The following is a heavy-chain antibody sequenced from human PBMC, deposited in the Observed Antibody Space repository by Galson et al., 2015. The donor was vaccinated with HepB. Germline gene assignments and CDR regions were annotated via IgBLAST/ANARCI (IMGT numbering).Heavy chain of an antibody. D-gene: IGHD6-19*01. V-gene: IGHV1-18*01. CDR3: ARGRGSAVAPFDY. CDR2: ISAYNGNT. J-gene: IGHJ4*02. Sequence: SVKVSCKASGYTFNTYTINWVRQAPGQGLEWMGWISAYNGNTNYAQKLQGRVTMTTDTSTSTAYMELRSLRSDDTAVYYCARGRGSAVAPFDYWGQGTLVTVSS. CDR1: GYTFNTYT.